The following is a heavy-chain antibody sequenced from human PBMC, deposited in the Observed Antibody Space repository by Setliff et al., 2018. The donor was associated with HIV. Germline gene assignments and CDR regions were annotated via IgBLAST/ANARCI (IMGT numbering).Heavy chain of an antibody. J-gene: IGHJ5*02. CDR2: IYYSGST. CDR1: GGSIIGHY. CDR3: TLTSRLDGYFDP. D-gene: IGHD5-12*01. Sequence: SETLSLTCTGAGGSIIGHYWSWIRQPPGKGLEWIGTIYYSGSTYYKPSLKSRGTISVDTSKNQFYLKLNSVTAADSAVYYCTLTSRLDGYFDPWGQGTLVTVSS. V-gene: IGHV4-59*11.